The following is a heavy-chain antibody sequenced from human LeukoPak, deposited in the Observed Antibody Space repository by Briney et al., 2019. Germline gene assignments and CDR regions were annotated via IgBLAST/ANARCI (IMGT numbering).Heavy chain of an antibody. CDR1: GGSISSYY. CDR3: GRQERDWFDP. V-gene: IGHV4-59*01. J-gene: IGHJ5*02. CDR2: IYYSGST. Sequence: PSETLSLTCTVSGGSISSYYWSWIRQPPGKGLEWIGYIYYSGSTNYNPSLKSRVTISVDTSKNQFSLKLSSVTAADTAVYYCGRQERDWFDPWGQGTLVTVSS.